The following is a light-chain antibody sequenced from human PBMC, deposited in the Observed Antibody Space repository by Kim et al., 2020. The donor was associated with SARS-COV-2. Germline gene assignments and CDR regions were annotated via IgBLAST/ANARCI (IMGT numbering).Light chain of an antibody. CDR1: QSVIRN. J-gene: IGKJ5*01. Sequence: PGERATLSCRASQSVIRNLAWYQQKPGQAPRLLIYGASSRATGIPARFSGTGSGTDFTLTISSLEPEDFAVYYCQQRASFGQGTRLEIK. V-gene: IGKV3-11*01. CDR2: GAS. CDR3: QQRAS.